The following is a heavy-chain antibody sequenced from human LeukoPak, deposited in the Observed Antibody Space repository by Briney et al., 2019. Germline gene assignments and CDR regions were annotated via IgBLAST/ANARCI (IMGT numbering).Heavy chain of an antibody. CDR2: IYYSGST. D-gene: IGHD1-26*01. J-gene: IGHJ4*02. CDR1: GGSISSSSYY. Sequence: SETLSLSCTVSGGSISSSSYYWGWSRQPPGKGLEWIGSIYYSGSTYYNPSLKSRVTISVDTSKNQFSLKLSSVTAADTAVYYCARVGGSYPIDYWGQGTLVTVSS. CDR3: ARVGGSYPIDY. V-gene: IGHV4-39*01.